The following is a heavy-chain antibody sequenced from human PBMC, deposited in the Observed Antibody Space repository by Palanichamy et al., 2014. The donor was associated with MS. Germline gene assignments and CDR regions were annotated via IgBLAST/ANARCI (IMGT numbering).Heavy chain of an antibody. V-gene: IGHV3-23*01. D-gene: IGHD2-15*01. CDR2: ISGSGDAT. J-gene: IGHJ4*02. CDR1: GFTFTSYA. Sequence: EVQLLESGGGSVQPGGSLRLSCAASGFTFTSYAMNWVRQAPGKGLEWVSAISGSGDATYYADSVKDRFTISRDNSKNTLYLQMSSLRADDTAVYYCAKDPRRGCSGISCYSGFDYWGQGTLVTVSS. CDR3: AKDPRRGCSGISCYSGFDY.